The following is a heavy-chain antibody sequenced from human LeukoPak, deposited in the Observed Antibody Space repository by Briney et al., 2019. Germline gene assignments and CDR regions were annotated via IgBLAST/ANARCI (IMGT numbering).Heavy chain of an antibody. CDR1: GYTFTSYD. D-gene: IGHD1-1*01. V-gene: IGHV1-8*03. Sequence: GASVKVSCKASGYTFTSYDINWVRQATGQGLEWMGWMNPNSGNTGYAQKFQGRVTITRNTSISTAYMEPISLRSEDTAVYYCARGGSITSTGGLRYWGQGTLVTVSS. CDR3: ARGGSITSTGGLRY. J-gene: IGHJ4*02. CDR2: MNPNSGNT.